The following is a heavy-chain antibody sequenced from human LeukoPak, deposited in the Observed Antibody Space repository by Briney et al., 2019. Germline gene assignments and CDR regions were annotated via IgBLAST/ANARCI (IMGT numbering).Heavy chain of an antibody. J-gene: IGHJ4*02. D-gene: IGHD2-2*01. CDR2: IGISSGNT. CDR3: ARDTKYAFDN. V-gene: IGHV3-48*01. CDR1: GFTFSSYS. Sequence: GGSLRLSCAASGFTFSSYSMNWVRQAPGKGLEWISYIGISSGNTKYADSVKGRFTVSGDKAKNSVYLQMNSLRVEDTAVYYCARDTKYAFDNWGQGTLVTVSS.